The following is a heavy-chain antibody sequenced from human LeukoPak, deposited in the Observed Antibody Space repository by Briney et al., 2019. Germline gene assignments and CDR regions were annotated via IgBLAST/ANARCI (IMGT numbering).Heavy chain of an antibody. D-gene: IGHD4-11*01. Sequence: GGSLRLSCVAPGFKLTDYVLHWVRHAPGRGLEWVSGVCWHSGSIGHAHSVRGRVIISRDNTKNSLYLEMNRLRPEDSALYYSAIETKVRENLYYCDNWGRGTLCTVSS. CDR1: GFKLTDYV. V-gene: IGHV3-9*01. J-gene: IGHJ4*02. CDR3: AIETKVRENLYYCDN. CDR2: VCWHSGSI.